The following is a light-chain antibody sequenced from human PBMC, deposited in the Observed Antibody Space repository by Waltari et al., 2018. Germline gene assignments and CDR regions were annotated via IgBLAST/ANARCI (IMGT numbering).Light chain of an antibody. V-gene: IGKV1-27*01. J-gene: IGKJ3*01. Sequence: DIQMTQSPASLSASVGDRVTITCRASQDISDSLAWYQQKPGRVPKLLIYGASTLQAGVPSRFSGSGSGTDFTLTISSLQPEDVATYYCQKYNSVPLTFGPGTKVDLK. CDR2: GAS. CDR3: QKYNSVPLT. CDR1: QDISDS.